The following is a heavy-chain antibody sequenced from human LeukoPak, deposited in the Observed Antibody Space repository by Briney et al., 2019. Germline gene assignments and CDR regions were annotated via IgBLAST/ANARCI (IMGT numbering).Heavy chain of an antibody. V-gene: IGHV1-69*13. Sequence: SVKVSCKASGYTLTDYYMHWVRQAPGQGLEWMGGIIPMFGIANYAQKFQGRVTITADESTSTAYMELSSLRSEDTAVYYCARDRPYTGGWRGFDYWGQGTLVTVSS. D-gene: IGHD6-19*01. CDR1: GYTLTDYY. CDR2: IIPMFGIA. J-gene: IGHJ4*02. CDR3: ARDRPYTGGWRGFDY.